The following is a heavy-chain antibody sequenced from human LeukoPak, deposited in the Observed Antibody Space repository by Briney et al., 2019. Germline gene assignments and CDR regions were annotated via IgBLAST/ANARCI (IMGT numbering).Heavy chain of an antibody. V-gene: IGHV1-24*01. CDR3: ARGLLWFGELLSPDC. CDR1: GYTLTELS. D-gene: IGHD3-10*01. CDR2: FDPEDGET. Sequence: ASVKVSCKVSGYTLTELSMHWVRQAPGKGLEWMGGFDPEDGETIYAQKFQGRVTMTEDTSTDTAYMELSSLRSEDTAVYYCARGLLWFGELLSPDCWGQGTLVTVSS. J-gene: IGHJ4*02.